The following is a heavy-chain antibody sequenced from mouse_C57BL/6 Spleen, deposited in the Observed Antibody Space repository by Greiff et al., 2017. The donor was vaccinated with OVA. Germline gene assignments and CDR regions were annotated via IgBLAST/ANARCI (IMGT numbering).Heavy chain of an antibody. V-gene: IGHV1-85*01. CDR3: ARHGSSYRGYAMDY. CDR2: IYPRDGST. Sequence: QVHVKQSGPELVKPGASVKLSCKASGYTFTSYDINWVKQRPGQGLEWIGWIYPRDGSTKYNEKFKGKATLTVDTSSSTAYMELHSLTSEDSAVYFCARHGSSYRGYAMDYWGQGTSVTVSS. D-gene: IGHD1-1*01. CDR1: GYTFTSYD. J-gene: IGHJ4*01.